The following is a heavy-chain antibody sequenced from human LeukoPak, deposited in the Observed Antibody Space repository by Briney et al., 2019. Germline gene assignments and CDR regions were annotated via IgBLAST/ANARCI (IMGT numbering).Heavy chain of an antibody. J-gene: IGHJ4*02. Sequence: GASVKVSCKASGYTFTSYAMHWVRQAPGQGLEWMGWINAGNGNTKYSQKFQGRVTITRDTSASTAYMELSSLRSEDTAVYYCARPRATTDVYYFDYWGQGTLVTVSS. V-gene: IGHV1-3*01. CDR1: GYTFTSYA. CDR2: INAGNGNT. D-gene: IGHD1-26*01. CDR3: ARPRATTDVYYFDY.